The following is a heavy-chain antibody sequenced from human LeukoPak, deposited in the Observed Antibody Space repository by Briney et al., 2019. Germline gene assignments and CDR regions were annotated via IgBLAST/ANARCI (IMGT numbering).Heavy chain of an antibody. D-gene: IGHD2-15*01. CDR1: GFTFSDHY. CDR3: AREPRSRTLDY. J-gene: IGHJ4*02. Sequence: GGSLRLSCAASGFTFSDHYMNWVRQAPGKGLEWVSSISSSSSYIFYADSVKGRFTISRDNAKNSLYLEMNSLRAEDTAVYYCAREPRSRTLDYWGQGTLVTVSS. V-gene: IGHV3-21*01. CDR2: ISSSSSYI.